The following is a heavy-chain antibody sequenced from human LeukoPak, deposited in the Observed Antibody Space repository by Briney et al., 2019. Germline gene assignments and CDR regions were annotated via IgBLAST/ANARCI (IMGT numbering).Heavy chain of an antibody. CDR2: IFYSGNT. V-gene: IGHV4-39*01. J-gene: IGHJ4*02. Sequence: SETLSLTCTVSGGSINSSSYYWGWIRQPPGKGLEWIGSIFYSGNTYDNPSLKSRVTISVDTSKNQFSLKLSSVIAADTAVYYCARGGVYDSSAYLFDSWGQGTLVTVSS. D-gene: IGHD3-22*01. CDR3: ARGGVYDSSAYLFDS. CDR1: GGSINSSSYY.